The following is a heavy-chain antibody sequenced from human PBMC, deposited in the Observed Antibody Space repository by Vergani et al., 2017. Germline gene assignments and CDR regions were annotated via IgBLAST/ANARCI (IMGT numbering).Heavy chain of an antibody. Sequence: EVQLVESGGGLVPPGRSLRLSCAASGFSFGDYAMTWVRQAPGKGVEWVAFIRNKAYGGTTEYAASVKGRFTISRDDSKRLAYLQLGGLKTEDTAVYFCSRGRGYSFGYSDYWGQGTLVTVSS. CDR2: IRNKAYGGTT. J-gene: IGHJ4*02. CDR1: GFSFGDYA. V-gene: IGHV3-49*04. D-gene: IGHD5-18*01. CDR3: SRGRGYSFGYSDY.